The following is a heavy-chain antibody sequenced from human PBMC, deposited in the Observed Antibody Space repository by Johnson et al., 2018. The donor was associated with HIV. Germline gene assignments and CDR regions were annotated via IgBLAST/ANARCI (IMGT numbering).Heavy chain of an antibody. Sequence: QVQLVESGGGVVQPGRSLRLSCAASGFTFSSYGMHWVRQAPGKGLEWVAVISYDGSNKYYADSVKGRFTISRDNSKNTLYLQMNSLRAEDTAVYYCARAPDAFDIWGQWTMVTVSS. CDR3: ARAPDAFDI. CDR1: GFTFSSYG. V-gene: IGHV3-30*03. J-gene: IGHJ3*02. CDR2: ISYDGSNK.